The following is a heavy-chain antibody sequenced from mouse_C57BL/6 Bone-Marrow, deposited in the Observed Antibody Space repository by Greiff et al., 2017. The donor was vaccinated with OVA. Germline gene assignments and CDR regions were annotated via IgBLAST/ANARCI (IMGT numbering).Heavy chain of an antibody. CDR1: GFSLTSYG. Sequence: VQGVESGPGLVAPSQSLSITCTVSGFSLTSYGVHWVRQPPGKGLEWLVVIWSDGSTTYNSALKSRLSISKDNSKSQVFLKMNSLQTDDTAMYYCARAHYYGSSYYYYAMDYWGQGTSVTVSS. V-gene: IGHV2-6*03. CDR2: IWSDGST. J-gene: IGHJ4*01. CDR3: ARAHYYGSSYYYYAMDY. D-gene: IGHD1-1*01.